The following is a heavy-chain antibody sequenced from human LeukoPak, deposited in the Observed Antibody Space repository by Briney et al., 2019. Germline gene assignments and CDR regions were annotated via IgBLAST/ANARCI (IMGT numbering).Heavy chain of an antibody. Sequence: GGSLRLSCAASGLTFSSYWMHWVRQAPGKGLVWVSRINSDGSSTSYADSVKGRFTISRDNAKNTLYLQMNSLRAEDTAVYYCARIPYCSSTNCYPSDYWGQGTLVTVSS. CDR1: GLTFSSYW. V-gene: IGHV3-74*01. D-gene: IGHD2-2*01. CDR2: INSDGSST. CDR3: ARIPYCSSTNCYPSDY. J-gene: IGHJ4*02.